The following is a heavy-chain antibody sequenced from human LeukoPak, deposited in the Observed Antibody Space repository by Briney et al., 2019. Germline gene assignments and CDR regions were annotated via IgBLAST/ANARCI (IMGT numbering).Heavy chain of an antibody. J-gene: IGHJ6*03. D-gene: IGHD2-2*02. CDR2: INPSGGST. CDR1: GYTFTCYY. CDR3: ARVAAEVVGVPGAIGFGWLRRDYYYMGV. V-gene: IGHV1-46*01. Sequence: ASVKVSCKASGYTFTCYYIHWVRQAPGEGLEWMGIINPSGGSTSYAQKFQGRVTMTRDMSTSTVYMELSSLRSEDTAVYYCARVAAEVVGVPGAIGFGWLRRDYYYMGVWGKGTTVTISS.